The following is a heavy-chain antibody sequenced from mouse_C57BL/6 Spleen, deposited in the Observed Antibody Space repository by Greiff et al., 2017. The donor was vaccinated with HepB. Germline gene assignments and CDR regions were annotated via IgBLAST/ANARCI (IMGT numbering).Heavy chain of an antibody. J-gene: IGHJ4*01. Sequence: EVHLVESGGGLVQPGGSLKLSCAASGFTFSDYYMYWVRQTPEKRLEWVAYISNGGGSTYYPDTVKGRFTISRDNAKNTLYLQMSRLKSEDTAMYYCARHGYYGSRGGTDYWGQGTSVTVSS. CDR3: ARHGYYGSRGGTDY. D-gene: IGHD1-1*01. CDR1: GFTFSDYY. V-gene: IGHV5-12*01. CDR2: ISNGGGST.